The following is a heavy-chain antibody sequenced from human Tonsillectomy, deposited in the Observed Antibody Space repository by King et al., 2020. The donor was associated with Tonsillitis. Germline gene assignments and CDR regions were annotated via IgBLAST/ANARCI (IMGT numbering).Heavy chain of an antibody. CDR1: GGTFSSYA. D-gene: IGHD2-2*01. CDR2: INPIFGTA. V-gene: IGHV1-69*01. CDR3: ARVGGEDIVVVPAADAFDI. J-gene: IGHJ3*02. Sequence: VQLVESGAEVKKPGSSVKVSCKASGGTFSSYAISCVRQAPGQGLEWMGGINPIFGTANYAQKFQVRVTITADETTSTAYMGLSSLRSDDTAVYYCARVGGEDIVVVPAADAFDIWGQGTMVTVSS.